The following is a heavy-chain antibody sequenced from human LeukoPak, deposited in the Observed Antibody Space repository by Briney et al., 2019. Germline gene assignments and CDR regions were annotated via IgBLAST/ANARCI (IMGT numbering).Heavy chain of an antibody. CDR3: ATHEKARFRFGELSGAFDI. J-gene: IGHJ3*02. D-gene: IGHD3-10*01. CDR2: IYHSGST. V-gene: IGHV4-30-2*01. Sequence: ASETLSLTCTVSGGSISSGGYYWSWIRQPPGKGLEWIGYIYHSGSTYYNPSLKSRVTISVDRSKNQFSLKLSSVTAADTAVYYCATHEKARFRFGELSGAFDIWGQGTMVTVSS. CDR1: GGSISSGGYY.